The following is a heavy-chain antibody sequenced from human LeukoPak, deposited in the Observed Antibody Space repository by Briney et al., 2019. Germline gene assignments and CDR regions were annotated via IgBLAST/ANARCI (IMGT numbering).Heavy chain of an antibody. V-gene: IGHV4-59*11. Sequence: SETLSLTCTVSGASISSHYWSWIRQPPGRGLEWIGYIHYSGITSYDPSLKSRVTMSIDMSKSQFSLNLNSVTAADTAVYYCARVYDYGKFDFWGPGTPLTVSS. J-gene: IGHJ4*02. D-gene: IGHD4/OR15-4a*01. CDR1: GASISSHY. CDR2: IHYSGIT. CDR3: ARVYDYGKFDF.